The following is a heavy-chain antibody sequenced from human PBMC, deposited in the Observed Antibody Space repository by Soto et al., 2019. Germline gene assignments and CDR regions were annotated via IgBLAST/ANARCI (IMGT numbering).Heavy chain of an antibody. D-gene: IGHD4-17*01. Sequence: PGGSLRLSCAASGFNFRDYYMSWIRQAPGKGLEWVSYISNSNNYTNYADSVKGRFTISRDNAKNSLYLQMNSLRAEDTAVYYCARDLEDFGDSNLDSWGQGTLVTGSS. V-gene: IGHV3-11*05. CDR3: ARDLEDFGDSNLDS. CDR1: GFNFRDYY. CDR2: ISNSNNYT. J-gene: IGHJ4*02.